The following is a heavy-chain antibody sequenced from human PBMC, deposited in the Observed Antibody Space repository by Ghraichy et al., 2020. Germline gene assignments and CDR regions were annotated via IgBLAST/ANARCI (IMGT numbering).Heavy chain of an antibody. D-gene: IGHD3-10*01. Sequence: GGSLRLSCAASGFTFSSYGMHWVRQAPGKGLEWVAFIRYDGSNKYYADSVKGRFTISRDNSKNTLYLQMNSLRAEDTAVYYCAKDRSPGSGSHYFDYWGQGTLVTVSS. V-gene: IGHV3-30*02. CDR2: IRYDGSNK. CDR3: AKDRSPGSGSHYFDY. CDR1: GFTFSSYG. J-gene: IGHJ4*02.